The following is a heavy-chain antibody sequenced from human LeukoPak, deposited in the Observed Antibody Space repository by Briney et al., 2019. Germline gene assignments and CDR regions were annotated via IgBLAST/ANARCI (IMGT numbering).Heavy chain of an antibody. CDR1: GGTFSSYA. V-gene: IGHV1-24*01. J-gene: IGHJ4*02. D-gene: IGHD3-22*01. Sequence: ASVTVSCKASGGTFSSYAISWVRQAPGKGLEWMGGFYPEDGETLYAQKFQGRVTLTEGTSTDTAYIELSSLRSEDTAVYYCATWNYYDSSGYYQYFDYWGQGTLVTVSS. CDR2: FYPEDGET. CDR3: ATWNYYDSSGYYQYFDY.